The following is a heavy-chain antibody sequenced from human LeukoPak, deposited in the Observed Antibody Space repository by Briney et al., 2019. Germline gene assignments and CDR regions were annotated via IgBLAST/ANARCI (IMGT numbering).Heavy chain of an antibody. CDR3: AREMKYYFDY. CDR2: IYSGGST. Sequence: GGSLRPSCAASGFTVSSNYMSWVRQAPGKGLEWVSVIYSGGSTYYADSVKGRFTISRDNSKNTLYLQMNSLRAEDTAVYYCAREMKYYFDYWGQGTLVTVSS. V-gene: IGHV3-66*01. CDR1: GFTVSSNY. J-gene: IGHJ4*02.